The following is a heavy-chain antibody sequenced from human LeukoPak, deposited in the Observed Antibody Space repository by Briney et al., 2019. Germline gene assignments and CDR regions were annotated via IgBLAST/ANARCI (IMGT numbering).Heavy chain of an antibody. CDR1: GVSISSYC. CDR2: IYYSGST. J-gene: IGHJ5*02. D-gene: IGHD2-15*01. Sequence: SETLSLTCAVSGVSISSYCWSWIRQPPGKGLEWIGYIYYSGSTNYNPSLKSRVTISVDTSKNQFSLKLSSVTTADTAVYYCARQRTGGDWFDPWGQGTLVTVSS. CDR3: ARQRTGGDWFDP. V-gene: IGHV4-59*08.